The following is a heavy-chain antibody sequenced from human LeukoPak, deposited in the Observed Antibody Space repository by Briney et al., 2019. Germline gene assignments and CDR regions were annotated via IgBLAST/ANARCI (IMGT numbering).Heavy chain of an antibody. V-gene: IGHV4-39*01. CDR1: GGSISGSSYY. CDR3: ARNQWEPGESTYYYYYGTDV. CDR2: IYYSGST. J-gene: IGHJ6*02. Sequence: PSETLSLTCTVSGGSISGSSYYWGWIRQPPGEGLEWIGSIYYSGSTYYNPSLKSRVTISVDTSKNQFSLKLNSVTATDTAVYYCARNQWEPGESTYYYYYGTDVWGQGTTVTVSS. D-gene: IGHD1-26*01.